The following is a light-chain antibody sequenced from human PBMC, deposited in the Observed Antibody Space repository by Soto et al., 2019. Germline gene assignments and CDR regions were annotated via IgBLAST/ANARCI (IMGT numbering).Light chain of an antibody. CDR3: SSFTSIDPDV. CDR2: DVS. CDR1: SSDVGFSNY. J-gene: IGLJ1*01. V-gene: IGLV2-14*03. Sequence: QPALTQPASVSGSPGQSITISCTGTSSDVGFSNYIFWYQQHPGKAPKLIISDVSNRPSGVSNRFSGSKSANTASLTISGLQAEDEADYSCSSFTSIDPDVFVTRSVVPVL.